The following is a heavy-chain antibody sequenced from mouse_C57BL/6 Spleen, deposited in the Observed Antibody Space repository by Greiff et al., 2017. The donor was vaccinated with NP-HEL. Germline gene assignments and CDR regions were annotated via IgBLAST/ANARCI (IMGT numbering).Heavy chain of an antibody. CDR2: ISDGGSYT. Sequence: EVKLMESGGGLVKPGGSLKLSCAASGFTFSSYAMSWVRQTPEKRLEWVATISDGGSYTYYPDNVKGRFTISRDNAKNNLYLQMSHLKSEDTAMYYCARGGGSRKYYFDYWGQGTTLTVSS. J-gene: IGHJ2*01. CDR1: GFTFSSYA. D-gene: IGHD1-1*01. V-gene: IGHV5-4*03. CDR3: ARGGGSRKYYFDY.